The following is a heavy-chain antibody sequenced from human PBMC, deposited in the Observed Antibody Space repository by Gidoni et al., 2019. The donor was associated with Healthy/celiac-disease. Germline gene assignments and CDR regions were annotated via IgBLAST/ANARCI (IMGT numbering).Heavy chain of an antibody. V-gene: IGHV4-31*03. CDR1: GGSISSGGYY. D-gene: IGHD5-12*01. J-gene: IGHJ5*02. CDR3: ARGGSGYDSRDLAFDP. CDR2: IYYSGST. Sequence: QVQLQESGPGLVKPSQTLSLTCTVSGGSISSGGYYWSWIRQHPGKGLEWIGYIYYSGSTYYNPSLKSRVTIAVDTSKNQFSLKLSSVTAADTAVYYCARGGSGYDSRDLAFDPWGQGTLVTVSS.